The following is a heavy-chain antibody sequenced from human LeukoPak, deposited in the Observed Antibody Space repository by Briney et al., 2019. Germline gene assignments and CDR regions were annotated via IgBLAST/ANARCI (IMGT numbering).Heavy chain of an antibody. CDR2: ISGNAGST. J-gene: IGHJ4*01. V-gene: IGHV3-23*01. CDR1: GFTFSTYA. D-gene: IGHD1-26*01. Sequence: RGTLRLSRAASGFTFSTYAVSWVRQAPGKGLEWVSTISGNAGSTYYADSVKGRFTISRDNSKNTLYLQMNSLRAEDTAVYYCANDGRLSGSYGDLDYWGQGTLVTVSS. CDR3: ANDGRLSGSYGDLDY.